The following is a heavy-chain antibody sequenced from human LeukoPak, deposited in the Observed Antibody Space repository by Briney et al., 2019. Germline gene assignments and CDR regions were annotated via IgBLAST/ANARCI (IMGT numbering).Heavy chain of an antibody. CDR3: ARDGLWIQNAFDI. CDR2: ISYSGST. Sequence: SETLSLTCTVSGGSISSSSYCWGWIRQPPGKGLEWIGSISYSGSTYYNSSLKSRVTVSVDMSKNQFSLKLSSVTAADTAVYYCARDGLWIQNAFDIWGQGTMVTVSS. J-gene: IGHJ3*02. CDR1: GGSISSSSYC. V-gene: IGHV4-39*07. D-gene: IGHD5-18*01.